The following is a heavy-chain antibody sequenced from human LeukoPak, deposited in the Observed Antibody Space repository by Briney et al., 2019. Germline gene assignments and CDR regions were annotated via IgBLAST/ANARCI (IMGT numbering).Heavy chain of an antibody. J-gene: IGHJ5*02. CDR2: IKQDGSEK. CDR1: GFTFSSYW. D-gene: IGHD3-22*01. CDR3: ARAYYYDSSGYRSNWFDP. V-gene: IGHV3-7*01. Sequence: PGGSLRLSCGASGFTFSSYWMSWVRQAPGKGLEWVANIKQDGSEKYYVDSVKGRFTISRDNAKNSLYLQMNSLRAEDTAVYYCARAYYYDSSGYRSNWFDPWGQGTLVTVSS.